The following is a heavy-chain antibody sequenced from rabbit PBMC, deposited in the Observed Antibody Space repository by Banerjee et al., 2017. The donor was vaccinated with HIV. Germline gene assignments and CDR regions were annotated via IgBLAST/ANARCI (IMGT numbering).Heavy chain of an antibody. CDR3: ASDYDGDAAYGYAVLNL. CDR1: GIDFSSYYY. V-gene: IGHV1S43*01. CDR2: IYTSSGST. Sequence: QQQLEESGGGLVKPGGTLTLTCKASGIDFSSYYYMCWVRQAPGKGLELIACIYTSSGSTWYASWVNGRFTISRSTSLNTVDLKMTSLTAADTATYFCASDYDGDAAYGYAVLNLWGQGTLVTVS. J-gene: IGHJ4*01. D-gene: IGHD6-1*01.